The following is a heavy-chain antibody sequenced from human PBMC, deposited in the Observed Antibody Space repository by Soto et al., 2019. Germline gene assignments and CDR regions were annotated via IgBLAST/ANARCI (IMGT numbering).Heavy chain of an antibody. V-gene: IGHV1-58*01. D-gene: IGHD6-19*01. CDR2: IVVGSGKA. CDR1: AFTFSSSA. Sequence: SVKLSCKASAFTFSSSAVQWVRRARGQRLEWIGWIVVGSGKANYAQKFQERVTITRDTSTSTAYVELSSLRSEDTAVYYCASPGIAVAYYYYYGMDGWGQGTTVTVSS. J-gene: IGHJ6*02. CDR3: ASPGIAVAYYYYYGMDG.